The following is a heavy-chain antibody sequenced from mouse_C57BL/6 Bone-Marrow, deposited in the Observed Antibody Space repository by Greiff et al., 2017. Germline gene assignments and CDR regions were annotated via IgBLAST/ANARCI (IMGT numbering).Heavy chain of an antibody. CDR3: ARVGNYGGYYFDY. J-gene: IGHJ2*01. Sequence: VQLQQFGAELVKPGASVKMSCKASGYTFTTYPIEWMKQNHGKSLEWIGNFHPYNDDTKYNEKFKGKVTLTVEKSTSTVYLELSRLTSDDSAVYYCARVGNYGGYYFDYWGQGTTLTVSS. CDR1: GYTFTTYP. V-gene: IGHV1-47*01. D-gene: IGHD2-1*01. CDR2: FHPYNDDT.